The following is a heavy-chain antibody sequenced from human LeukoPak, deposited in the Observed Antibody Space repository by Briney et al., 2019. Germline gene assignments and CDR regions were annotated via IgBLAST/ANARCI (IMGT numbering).Heavy chain of an antibody. V-gene: IGHV3-21*01. J-gene: IGHJ4*02. CDR1: GFTFNTFN. CDR3: ARGHYDVLAASYKWTPDY. CDR2: ITSGGDYI. Sequence: GGSLRLSCAASGFTFNTFNMNWVRQAPGKGLEWVSSITSGGDYIYYADSVKGRFTTSRHNAKNSLSLQLNSLRVEDTAVYYCARGHYDVLAASYKWTPDYWGQGTLVTVSS. D-gene: IGHD3-9*01.